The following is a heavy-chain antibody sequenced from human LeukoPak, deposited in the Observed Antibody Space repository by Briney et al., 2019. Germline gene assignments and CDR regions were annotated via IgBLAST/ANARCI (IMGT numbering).Heavy chain of an antibody. CDR2: ITSPVGHI. CDR3: APDGQSSGWYGFDY. Sequence: SGGSVRLFCAASGFTFSIHSILGARPAPGGGLVCFASITSPVGHIYSADSLTGHITISRVNAQVSLYLQMYSLRGDGTAVYYGAPDGQSSGWYGFDYWGQGTLVTVSS. J-gene: IGHJ4*02. V-gene: IGHV3-21*01. D-gene: IGHD6-19*01. CDR1: GFTFSIHS.